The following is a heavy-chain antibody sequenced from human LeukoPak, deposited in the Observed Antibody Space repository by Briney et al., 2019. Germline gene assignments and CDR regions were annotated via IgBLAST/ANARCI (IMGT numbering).Heavy chain of an antibody. CDR1: GFSLSTNGVG. J-gene: IGHJ4*02. CDR2: IYWNDDK. Sequence: ESGPTLVKPTQTLTLTCTFSGFSLSTNGVGVGWIRQPPGKALEWLALIYWNDDKRYRPSLKSRLSITKDTSKNQVVLTMTKMDPVDTATYYCALGSTVITSWDYRGQGTLVTVSS. D-gene: IGHD4-23*01. CDR3: ALGSTVITSWDY. V-gene: IGHV2-5*01.